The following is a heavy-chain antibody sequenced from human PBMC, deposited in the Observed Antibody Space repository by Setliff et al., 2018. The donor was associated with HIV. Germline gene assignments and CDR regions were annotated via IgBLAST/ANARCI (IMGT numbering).Heavy chain of an antibody. Sequence: GASVKVSCKASGYTFTNYGISWARQAPGQGLEWMGWISTYNGKTNYAQQLQGRVTMTTDTSTSTAYMELRSLRSDDTAVYYCARDGYYYDGNAYSTFDYWGQGTLVTVSS. V-gene: IGHV1-18*01. CDR2: ISTYNGKT. D-gene: IGHD3-22*01. CDR3: ARDGYYYDGNAYSTFDY. J-gene: IGHJ4*02. CDR1: GYTFTNYG.